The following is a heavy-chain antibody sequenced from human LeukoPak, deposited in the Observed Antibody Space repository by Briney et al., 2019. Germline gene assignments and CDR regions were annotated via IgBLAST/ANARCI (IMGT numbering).Heavy chain of an antibody. Sequence: GGSLRLSRAASGFTFSSYAMHWVRQAPGKGLEWVAVISYDGSNKYYADSVKGRFTISRDNSKNTLYLQMNSLRAEVTAVYYCASSRRVTAYYFDYWGQGTLVTVSS. V-gene: IGHV3-30*04. J-gene: IGHJ4*02. CDR2: ISYDGSNK. CDR1: GFTFSSYA. CDR3: ASSRRVTAYYFDY. D-gene: IGHD2-21*02.